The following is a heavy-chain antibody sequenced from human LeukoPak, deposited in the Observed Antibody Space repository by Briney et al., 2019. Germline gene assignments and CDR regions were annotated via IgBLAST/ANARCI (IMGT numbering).Heavy chain of an antibody. J-gene: IGHJ6*02. CDR2: ISAYNGNT. Sequence: ASVKVSCKASGYTFTSYGISWVRQAPGQGLEWMGWISAYNGNTNYAQKLQGRVTMTTDTSTSTAYMELRSLRSDDTAVYYCARCSLGVAGTYYYYGMDVWGQGTTVTVSS. CDR1: GYTFTSYG. V-gene: IGHV1-18*01. D-gene: IGHD6-19*01. CDR3: ARCSLGVAGTYYYYGMDV.